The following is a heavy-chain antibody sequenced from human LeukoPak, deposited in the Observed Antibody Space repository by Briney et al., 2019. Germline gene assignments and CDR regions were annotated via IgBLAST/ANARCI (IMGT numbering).Heavy chain of an antibody. CDR1: GYSFTSYW. CDR3: ARQYCSGGSCYSDY. D-gene: IGHD2-15*01. J-gene: IGHJ4*02. V-gene: IGHV5-51*01. Sequence: NAGETLKISCKGSGYSFTSYWIGWVRQMPGKGLEWMGIIYPGDSDTRYSPSFQGQVTISADKSISTAYLQWSSLKASDTAMYYCARQYCSGGSCYSDYWGQGTLVTVSS. CDR2: IYPGDSDT.